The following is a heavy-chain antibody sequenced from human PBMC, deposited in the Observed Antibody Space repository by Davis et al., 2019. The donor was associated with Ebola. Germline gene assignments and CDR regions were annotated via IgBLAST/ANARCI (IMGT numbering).Heavy chain of an antibody. V-gene: IGHV1-18*01. CDR3: ARGDCSGGSCYSWDY. J-gene: IGHJ4*02. CDR1: GYTFIRYG. Sequence: AASVKVSCKASGYTFIRYGISWVRQAPGQGLEWMGWISAYNGNTNYAQKLQGRVTMTTDTSTSTAYMELRSLRSGDTAVYYCARGDCSGGSCYSWDYWGQGTLVTVSS. CDR2: ISAYNGNT. D-gene: IGHD2-15*01.